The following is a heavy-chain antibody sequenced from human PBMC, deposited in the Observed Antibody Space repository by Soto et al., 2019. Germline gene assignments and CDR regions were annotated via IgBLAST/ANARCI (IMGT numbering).Heavy chain of an antibody. J-gene: IGHJ6*02. Sequence: EVQLLESGGGFVQPGGSLRLSCAASGYTFSSYAMSWVRLAPGQGLGWVSTVNTGGSSTFYADSVKGRFTISRDNSANTLLLRMNSPRAADTAIYYCTKVVYGGNSAPNAGMGVCGQGTTVVVS. CDR3: TKVVYGGNSAPNAGMGV. CDR1: GYTFSSYA. V-gene: IGHV3-23*01. D-gene: IGHD4-17*01. CDR2: VNTGGSST.